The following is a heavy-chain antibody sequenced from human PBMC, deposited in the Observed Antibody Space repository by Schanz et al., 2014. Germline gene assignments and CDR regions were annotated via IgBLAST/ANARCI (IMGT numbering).Heavy chain of an antibody. CDR2: ISGSGGST. CDR1: GFTFSTYA. D-gene: IGHD2-2*01. J-gene: IGHJ4*02. V-gene: IGHV3-23*01. Sequence: EVQLLDSGRGLVQPGGSLRLSCAASGFTFSTYAMSWVRQAPGKGLEWVSAISGSGGSTYYADSVKGRFTISRDNSKNTLYLHMNTLRSEDTAVYYCAKDSTHIDIVLVPTAIDYWGQGTLVTVSS. CDR3: AKDSTHIDIVLVPTAIDY.